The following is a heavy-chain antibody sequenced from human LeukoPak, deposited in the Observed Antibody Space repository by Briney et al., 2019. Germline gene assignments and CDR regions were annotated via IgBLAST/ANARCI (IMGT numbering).Heavy chain of an antibody. CDR2: IDRDGSRI. Sequence: GGSLRLSCAVSGFTFSSYWMHWVRQAPGKGLVWVSRIDRDGSRINYADSVKGRFTISRDDAKNSLYLQMNSLRDEDTAVYYCARARDSSWDYWGQGTLVTVSS. CDR1: GFTFSSYW. CDR3: ARARDSSWDY. V-gene: IGHV3-74*01. J-gene: IGHJ4*02. D-gene: IGHD6-13*01.